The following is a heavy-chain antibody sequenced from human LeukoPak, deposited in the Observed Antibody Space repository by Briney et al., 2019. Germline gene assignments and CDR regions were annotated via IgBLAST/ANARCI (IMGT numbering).Heavy chain of an antibody. CDR2: IYYSGST. J-gene: IGHJ5*02. CDR1: GGSISSYY. V-gene: IGHV4-59*12. D-gene: IGHD2-2*01. Sequence: ETLSLTCTVSGGSISSYYWSWIQQPPGKGLEWIGYIYYSGSTNYNPSLKSRVTISVDTSKNQFSLKLSSVTAADTAVYYCARLDCSSTSCSSPNWFDPWGQGTLVTVSS. CDR3: ARLDCSSTSCSSPNWFDP.